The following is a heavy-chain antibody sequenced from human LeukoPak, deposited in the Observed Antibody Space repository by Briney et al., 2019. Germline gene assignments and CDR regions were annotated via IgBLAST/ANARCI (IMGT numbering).Heavy chain of an antibody. CDR1: GYSISSGYY. J-gene: IGHJ5*02. D-gene: IGHD6-19*01. CDR2: IYHSGST. Sequence: LETLSLTCTVSGYSISSGYYWGWIRQPPGKGLEWIGSIYHSGSTYYNPSLKSRVTISVDTSKNQFSLKLSSVTAADTAVYYCARVIGLAVAGTGWFDPWGQGTLVTVSS. V-gene: IGHV4-38-2*02. CDR3: ARVIGLAVAGTGWFDP.